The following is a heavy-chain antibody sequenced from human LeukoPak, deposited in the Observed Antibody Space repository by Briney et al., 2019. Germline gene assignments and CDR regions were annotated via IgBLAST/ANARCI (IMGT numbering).Heavy chain of an antibody. CDR1: GYSFTSYW. J-gene: IGHJ1*01. CDR3: ARQWGGDDVYFQH. CDR2: IYPGDSDT. V-gene: IGHV5-51*01. D-gene: IGHD2-21*02. Sequence: GESLKISCKGSGYSFTSYWIGWVRPMPGKGLEWMGIIYPGDSDTRHSPSFQGQVTISADKSISTAYLQWSSLKASDTAMYYCARQWGGDDVYFQHWGQGTLVTVSS.